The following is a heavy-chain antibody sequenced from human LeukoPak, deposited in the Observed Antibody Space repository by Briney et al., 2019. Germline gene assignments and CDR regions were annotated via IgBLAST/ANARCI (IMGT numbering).Heavy chain of an antibody. CDR2: ISYDGSII. CDR3: AKGGGITMIVVPYHFDY. J-gene: IGHJ4*02. V-gene: IGHV3-30*18. Sequence: GGSLRLSCAASGFTFSSYGMHWVRQAPGKGLEWVAVISYDGSIIYYADSVKGRFTISRDNSKNTLYLQMNSLRAEDTAVYYCAKGGGITMIVVPYHFDYWGQGTLVTVSS. D-gene: IGHD3-22*01. CDR1: GFTFSSYG.